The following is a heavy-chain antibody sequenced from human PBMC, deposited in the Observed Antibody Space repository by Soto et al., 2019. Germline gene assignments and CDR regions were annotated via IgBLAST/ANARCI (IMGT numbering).Heavy chain of an antibody. D-gene: IGHD2-2*02. CDR2: ISGSGGST. CDR1: GFTFSSYA. J-gene: IGHJ4*02. CDR3: AKDASHGYQRLYWYWFDY. Sequence: PGGSLRLSCAASGFTFSSYAMSWVRQAPGKGLEWVSAISGSGGSTYYADSVKGRFTISRDNSKNKLYLQMNSLRAEYRAVYYCAKDASHGYQRLYWYWFDYCGQGTLVTVSS. V-gene: IGHV3-23*01.